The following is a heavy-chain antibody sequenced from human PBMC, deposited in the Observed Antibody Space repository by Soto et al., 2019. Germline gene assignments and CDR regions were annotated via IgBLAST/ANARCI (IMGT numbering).Heavy chain of an antibody. CDR2: IWYDGSNK. Sequence: GGSLRLSCAASGFTFSSYGMHWVRQAPGKGLEWVAVIWYDGSNKYYADSVKGRFTISRDNSKNTLYLQMNSLRAEDTAVYYCARDVEMATTTSLMVYYYGMDVWGQGTTVTVSS. J-gene: IGHJ6*02. D-gene: IGHD2-8*01. CDR1: GFTFSSYG. CDR3: ARDVEMATTTSLMVYYYGMDV. V-gene: IGHV3-33*01.